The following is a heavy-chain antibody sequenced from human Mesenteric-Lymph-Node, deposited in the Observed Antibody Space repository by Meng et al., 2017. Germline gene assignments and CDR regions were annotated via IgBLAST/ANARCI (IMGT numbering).Heavy chain of an antibody. Sequence: QVQLQESSPGLVKPSETLCRTCAVSGGSISRSDWWSRVRPPPGKGLEWIGETSHSGSTNYSPSLKSRVTISLDKSKNQLSLKLNSVTAADTAVYYCASSDYYRSDYWGQGTLVTVSS. CDR1: GGSISRSDW. J-gene: IGHJ4*02. CDR3: ASSDYYRSDY. D-gene: IGHD3-22*01. V-gene: IGHV4-4*02. CDR2: TSHSGST.